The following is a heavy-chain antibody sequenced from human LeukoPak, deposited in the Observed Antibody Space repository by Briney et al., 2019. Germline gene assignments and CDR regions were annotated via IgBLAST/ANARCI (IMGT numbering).Heavy chain of an antibody. CDR2: INPNSGGT. D-gene: IGHD2-15*01. CDR1: GYTFTSYY. Sequence: VASVKVSCKASGYTFTSYYMHWVRQAPGQGLEWMGWINPNSGGTNYAQKFQGRVTMTRDTSISTGYMELRRLRSDDTAVYYCARRGGVGWENWFDPWGQGTLVTVSS. CDR3: ARRGGVGWENWFDP. V-gene: IGHV1-2*02. J-gene: IGHJ5*02.